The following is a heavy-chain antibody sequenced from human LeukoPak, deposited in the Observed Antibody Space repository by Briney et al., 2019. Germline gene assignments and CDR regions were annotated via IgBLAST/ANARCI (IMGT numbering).Heavy chain of an antibody. Sequence: ASVKVSCKASGYTFTGYYMHWVRQAPGQGLEWMGRINPNSGGTNYAQKFQGRVTMTRDTSISTAYMELSRLRPDDTAVYYCARDKEIRHYDFWSGYFLFDYWGQGTLVTVSS. CDR3: ARDKEIRHYDFWSGYFLFDY. CDR2: INPNSGGT. CDR1: GYTFTGYY. V-gene: IGHV1-2*06. D-gene: IGHD3-3*01. J-gene: IGHJ4*02.